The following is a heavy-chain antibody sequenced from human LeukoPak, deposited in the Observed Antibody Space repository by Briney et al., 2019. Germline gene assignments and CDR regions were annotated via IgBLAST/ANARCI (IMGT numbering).Heavy chain of an antibody. J-gene: IGHJ4*02. D-gene: IGHD1-26*01. CDR3: ARDGWELPFDY. Sequence: PSETLSLTCAVYGGSFSGYYWSWLRQPPGKGLEWIGEINHSGSTNYNPSLKSRVTISVDTSKNQFSLKLSSVTAADTAVYYCARDGWELPFDYWGQGTLVTVSS. CDR2: INHSGST. CDR1: GGSFSGYY. V-gene: IGHV4-34*01.